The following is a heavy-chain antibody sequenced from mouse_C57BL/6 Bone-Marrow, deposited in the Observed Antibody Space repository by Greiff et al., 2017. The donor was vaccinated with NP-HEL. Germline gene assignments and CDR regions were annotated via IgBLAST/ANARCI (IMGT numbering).Heavy chain of an antibody. J-gene: IGHJ1*03. D-gene: IGHD1-1*01. CDR2: ISSGGDYT. CDR1: GFTFSSYA. V-gene: IGHV5-9-1*02. CDR3: TRGRGYYGSRGDFGV. Sequence: EVKLVESGEGLVKPGGSLKLSCAASGFTFSSYAMPWVRQTPEKRLEWVAYISSGGDYTYYADTVKGRFTISRDNARNTLYLQMSSLKSEDTAMYYCTRGRGYYGSRGDFGVWGTGTTVTVSS.